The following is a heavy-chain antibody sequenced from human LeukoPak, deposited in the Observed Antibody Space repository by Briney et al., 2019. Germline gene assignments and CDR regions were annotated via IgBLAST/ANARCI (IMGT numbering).Heavy chain of an antibody. J-gene: IGHJ3*02. CDR1: GFTFSDYY. CDR3: ARVLVGGAFDI. V-gene: IGHV3-11*06. D-gene: IGHD3-10*01. CDR2: ISSSSSYT. Sequence: PGGSLRLSCAASGFTFSDYYMSWIRQAPGKGLEWVSYISSSSSYTNYADSVRGRFTISGDNAKNTLYLQMNSLRAEDTAVYYCARVLVGGAFDIWGQGTRVTVSS.